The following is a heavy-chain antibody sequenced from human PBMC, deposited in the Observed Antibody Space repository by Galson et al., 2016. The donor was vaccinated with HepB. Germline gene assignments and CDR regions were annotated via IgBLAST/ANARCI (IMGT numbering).Heavy chain of an antibody. V-gene: IGHV4-59*01. Sequence: ETLSLTCTVSGDSINDYYWSWIRQPPGKGLQWIGYMYYSGSTYYNPSLKSRVTISGDTSKNHFSLKLSSVTAADTAVYYCARGKRAFEIWGQGTMVTVSS. CDR2: MYYSGST. CDR1: GDSINDYY. D-gene: IGHD4-23*01. J-gene: IGHJ3*02. CDR3: ARGKRAFEI.